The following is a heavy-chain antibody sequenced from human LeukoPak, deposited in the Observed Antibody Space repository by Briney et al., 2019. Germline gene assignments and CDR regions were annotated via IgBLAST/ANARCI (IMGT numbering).Heavy chain of an antibody. CDR3: ATYRQVLLPFES. V-gene: IGHV3-23*01. CDR2: IFPSGGEI. D-gene: IGHD2-8*02. CDR1: GFTVSSNE. Sequence: GGSLRLSCAASGFTVSSNEMSWVRQAPGKGLEWVSSIFPSGGEIHYADSVRGRFTISRDNSKSTLSLQMNSLRAEDTAIYYCATYRQVLLPFESWGQGTLVTVSS. J-gene: IGHJ4*02.